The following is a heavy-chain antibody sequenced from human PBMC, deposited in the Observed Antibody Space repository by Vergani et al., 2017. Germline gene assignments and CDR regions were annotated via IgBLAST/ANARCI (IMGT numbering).Heavy chain of an antibody. D-gene: IGHD3-9*01. CDR3: ARVMYRDEASTGYRLEGMDI. CDR1: GGSISSGSYY. CDR2: IYSTGST. J-gene: IGHJ6*02. V-gene: IGHV4-61*01. Sequence: QVQLQESGPGLEKPSQTLSLTCTVSGGSISSGSYYWSWIRQSPGKGLEWIGYIYSTGSTNYNPSLNSRVTMSVDTSKNQFSLKLRSVTAADTAVYFCARVMYRDEASTGYRLEGMDIWGQGTTVTISS.